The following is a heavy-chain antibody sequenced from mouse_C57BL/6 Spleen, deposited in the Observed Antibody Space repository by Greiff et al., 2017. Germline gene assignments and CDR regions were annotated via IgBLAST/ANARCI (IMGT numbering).Heavy chain of an antibody. V-gene: IGHV1-9*01. CDR1: GYTFTGYW. J-gene: IGHJ2*01. CDR3: ARWGSNPCYGDA. Sequence: VQLQQSGAELMKPGASVKLSCKATGYTFTGYWIEWVKQRPGHGLEWIGEIVPGSGSTNYNEKFKGKATFNADTSSNTACMQLSSLATEDSAVFFRARWGSNPCYGDAWGGGTTHTV. CDR2: IVPGSGST. D-gene: IGHD2-13*01.